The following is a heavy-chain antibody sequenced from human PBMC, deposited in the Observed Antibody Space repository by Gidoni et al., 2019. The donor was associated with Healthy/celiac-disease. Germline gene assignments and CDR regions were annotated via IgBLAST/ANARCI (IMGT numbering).Heavy chain of an antibody. CDR2: ISGSGGST. CDR1: GFTFSSYA. D-gene: IGHD2-8*01. J-gene: IGHJ4*02. Sequence: EVQLLESGGGLVQPGGSLRLSCAASGFTFSSYAMSWVRQAPGKGLELVSAISGSGGSTYYADSVKGRFTISRDNSKNTLYLQMNSLRAEDTAVYYCAKALPGGYCTNGVCYRDYWGQGTLVTVSS. CDR3: AKALPGGYCTNGVCYRDY. V-gene: IGHV3-23*01.